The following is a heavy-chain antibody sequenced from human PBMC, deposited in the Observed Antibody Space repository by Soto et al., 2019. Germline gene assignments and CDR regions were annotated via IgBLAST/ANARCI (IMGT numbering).Heavy chain of an antibody. CDR2: IYYSGST. J-gene: IGHJ4*02. Sequence: SETLSLTCTVSGGSISSGGYYWSWIRQHPGKGLEWIGYIYYSGSTYYNPSLKSRVTISVDTSKNQFSLKLSSVTAADTAVYYCARDLTGTVDYWGQGTLVTVSS. CDR1: GGSISSGGYY. CDR3: ARDLTGTVDY. V-gene: IGHV4-31*03.